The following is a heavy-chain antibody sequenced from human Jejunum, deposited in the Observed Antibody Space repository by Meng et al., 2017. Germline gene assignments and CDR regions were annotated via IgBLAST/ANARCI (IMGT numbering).Heavy chain of an antibody. J-gene: IGHJ4*02. D-gene: IGHD5-12*01. Sequence: QGQREESGPGLVKPSGTLSLTCAFSGGSITTDWWNWVRQPPGKGLEWIGEIWHSGASNYNPSLRSRVTISVDKSKNQLSLELASLTAADTAVYYCARGATGTRPFDYWGQGTLVTVSS. CDR3: ARGATGTRPFDY. CDR2: IWHSGAS. V-gene: IGHV4-4*02. CDR1: GGSITTDW.